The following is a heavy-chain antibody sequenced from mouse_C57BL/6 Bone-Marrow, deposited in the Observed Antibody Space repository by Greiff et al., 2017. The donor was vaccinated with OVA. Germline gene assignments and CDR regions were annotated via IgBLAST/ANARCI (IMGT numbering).Heavy chain of an antibody. V-gene: IGHV1-53*01. CDR1: GYTFTSYW. D-gene: IGHD1-1*01. CDR2: INPSNGGT. J-gene: IGHJ1*03. CDR3: ARDYYGSSYAEVDV. Sequence: QVQLQQPGTELVKPGASVKLSCKASGYTFTSYWMHWVKQRPGQGLEWIGNINPSNGGTNYNEKFKGKATLTVDKSSSTAYMQLSSLTSEDSAVYYCARDYYGSSYAEVDVWGTGTTVTVSS.